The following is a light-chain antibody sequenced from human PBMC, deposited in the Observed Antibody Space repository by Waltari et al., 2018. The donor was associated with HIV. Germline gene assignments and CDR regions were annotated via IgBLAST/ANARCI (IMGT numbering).Light chain of an antibody. CDR3: QSTDISGTFAV. Sequence: SYQLTQPPSVSVSPRQTAQVTCSGDALPQQFLYWYRQKPGQAPLLVMYKDTERPSGIPERFNGSSAGTSVTLTISGVQVEDEGDYYCQSTDISGTFAVFGAGTKVTVL. CDR2: KDT. CDR1: ALPQQF. J-gene: IGLJ1*01. V-gene: IGLV3-25*03.